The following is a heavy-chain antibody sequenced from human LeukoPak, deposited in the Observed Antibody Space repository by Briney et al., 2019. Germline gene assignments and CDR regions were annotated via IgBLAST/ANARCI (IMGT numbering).Heavy chain of an antibody. V-gene: IGHV3-7*01. CDR1: GFTFSSFG. CDR2: IKQDGSEK. Sequence: GGSLRLSCAASGFTFSSFGMHWVRQAPGKGLEWVANIKQDGSEKYYVDSVKGRFTISRDNAKNSLYLQMNSLRAEDTAVYYCARRDGSSWEFDYWGQGTLVTVSS. CDR3: ARRDGSSWEFDY. J-gene: IGHJ4*02. D-gene: IGHD6-13*01.